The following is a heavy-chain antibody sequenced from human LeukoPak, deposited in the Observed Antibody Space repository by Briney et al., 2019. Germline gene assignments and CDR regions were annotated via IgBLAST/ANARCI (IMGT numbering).Heavy chain of an antibody. CDR2: IYYTGST. J-gene: IGHJ4*02. Sequence: SETLSLTRAVSVGSISTYSWSWIRQPPGKGLGWIGYIYYTGSTNYNPSLKSRVTISLDTSKNHFSLNLSSVTAADTAVYYCARGRTMRQWLAALDYWGQGTLVTVSS. V-gene: IGHV4-59*01. CDR1: VGSISTYS. CDR3: ARGRTMRQWLAALDY. D-gene: IGHD6-19*01.